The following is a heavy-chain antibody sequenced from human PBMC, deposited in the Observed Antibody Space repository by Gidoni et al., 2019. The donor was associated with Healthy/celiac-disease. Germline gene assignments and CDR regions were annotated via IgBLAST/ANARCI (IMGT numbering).Heavy chain of an antibody. CDR3: ARDPPGIAVLIVGAT. V-gene: IGHV3-21*01. Sequence: EVQLVESGGGLVKPGGSLRLSCAASGFPFSSYSMNWVRQAPGKGLEWVSSISSSSSYIYYAASVKGRFTISRDNAKNSLYLQMNSLRAEDTAVYYCARDPPGIAVLIVGATWGQGTLVTVSS. J-gene: IGHJ5*02. D-gene: IGHD1-26*01. CDR1: GFPFSSYS. CDR2: ISSSSSYI.